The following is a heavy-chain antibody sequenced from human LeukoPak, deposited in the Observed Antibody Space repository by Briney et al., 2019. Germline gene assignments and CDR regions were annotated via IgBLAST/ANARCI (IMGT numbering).Heavy chain of an antibody. CDR1: GGSFSSYA. Sequence: GASVKVSCKASGGSFSSYAISWVRQAPGQGLEWMGGITPMFGTANYAQKFQGRVTITADESTSTAYMELSSLRSEDMAVYYCVRDGSYYDSSGYYYLYWGQGTLVTVSS. D-gene: IGHD3-22*01. CDR2: ITPMFGTA. V-gene: IGHV1-69*13. J-gene: IGHJ4*02. CDR3: VRDGSYYDSSGYYYLY.